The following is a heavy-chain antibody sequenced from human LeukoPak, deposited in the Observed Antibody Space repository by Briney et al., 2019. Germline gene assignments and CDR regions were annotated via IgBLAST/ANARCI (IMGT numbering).Heavy chain of an antibody. CDR1: GGTFSSYA. J-gene: IGHJ5*02. CDR2: IIPILGIA. D-gene: IGHD2-15*01. Sequence: SVKVSCKASGGTFSSYAISWVRQAPGQGLEWMGRIIPILGIANYAQKFQGRVTITADKSTSTAYMELSSLRSEDTAVYYCARLTNGYCSGGSCYRANGFDPWGPGILVTVSS. V-gene: IGHV1-69*04. CDR3: ARLTNGYCSGGSCYRANGFDP.